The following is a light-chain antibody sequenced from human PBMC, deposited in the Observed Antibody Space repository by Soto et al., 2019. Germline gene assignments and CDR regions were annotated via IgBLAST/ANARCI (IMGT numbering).Light chain of an antibody. CDR1: QSISNY. Sequence: DIHMTQSPSSLSASVGDRVTITCPASQSISNYLNWYQQKPGKAPKLLIFAVSNLESGVPSRFSANVSATLLALIHPILATADFTVYCIHRLSKWTQAITLGGGATVHI. CDR3: HRLSKWTQAIT. CDR2: AVS. V-gene: IGKV1-39*02. J-gene: IGKJ4*01.